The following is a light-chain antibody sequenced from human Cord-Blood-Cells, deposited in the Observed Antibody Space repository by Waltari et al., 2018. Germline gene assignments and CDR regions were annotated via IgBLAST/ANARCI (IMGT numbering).Light chain of an antibody. CDR1: SSDVGGYNY. J-gene: IGLJ3*02. CDR3: RSYTSSSSWV. V-gene: IGLV2-14*01. CDR2: DVS. Sequence: QSALTQPASVSGSPGQSITISCTGTSSDVGGYNYVPWYQQHPGKAPKLMIYDVSKRPSGVSNRFSGSKSGNTASLTISGLQAEDEADYYCRSYTSSSSWVFGGGTKLTVL.